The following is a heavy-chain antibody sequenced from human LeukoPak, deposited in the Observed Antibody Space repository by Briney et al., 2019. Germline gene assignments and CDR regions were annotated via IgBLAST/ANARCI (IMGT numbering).Heavy chain of an antibody. Sequence: GASVKVSCKASGYSFTSYGISWVRQAPGQGLEWMAWISGYNGHANYARNFQGRVTPTRDTSTTTAYMELRSLRSDDMAVYYCARETLYTNVRGPFDTWGQGTMVIVSS. CDR3: ARETLYTNVRGPFDT. D-gene: IGHD2-2*02. CDR1: GYSFTSYG. J-gene: IGHJ3*02. CDR2: ISGYNGHA. V-gene: IGHV1-18*03.